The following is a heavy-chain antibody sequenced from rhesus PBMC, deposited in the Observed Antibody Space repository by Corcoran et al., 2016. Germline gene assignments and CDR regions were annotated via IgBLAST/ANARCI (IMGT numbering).Heavy chain of an antibody. J-gene: IGHJ4*01. CDR2: IYGSGGGT. CDR1: GRSISRTTW. Sequence: QVQLQESGPAVVKPSETLSLTCSVSGRSISRTTWWSCIRLSPGKGLEWIGGIYGSGGGTEYNPSLKSRVTISIDTSKNQFSLKLSSVTAADTAVYYCASEPIAAAGFDYWGQGVLVTVSS. D-gene: IGHD6-25*01. CDR3: ASEPIAAAGFDY. V-gene: IGHV4-93*02.